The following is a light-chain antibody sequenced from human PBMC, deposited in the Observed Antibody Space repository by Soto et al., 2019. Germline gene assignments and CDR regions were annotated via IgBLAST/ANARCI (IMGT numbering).Light chain of an antibody. CDR3: QQYGNSPLYT. J-gene: IGKJ2*01. CDR2: GAS. Sequence: EIVLTQSPGTLSLSPGERATLSCRASQSVSSSYLAWYQQKPGQAPRLLIYGASSRATGIPDRFSGSGSGTDFTLTISRLEPEDFGVYYCQQYGNSPLYTFGQGNKLEIK. CDR1: QSVSSSY. V-gene: IGKV3-20*01.